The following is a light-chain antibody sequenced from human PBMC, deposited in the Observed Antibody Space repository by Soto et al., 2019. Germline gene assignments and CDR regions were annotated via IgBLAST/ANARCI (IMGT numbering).Light chain of an antibody. Sequence: EIVLTQSPGTLSLSPGDRATISCRASQSVSSSYLAWYQQTPGQAPRLLIYGASRRATGIPDRFSGSGSGTDFTLTISSLEPEDFEVYYCNKYVSSPVPFGQGTRLEI. V-gene: IGKV3-20*01. J-gene: IGKJ5*01. CDR2: GAS. CDR1: QSVSSSY. CDR3: NKYVSSPVP.